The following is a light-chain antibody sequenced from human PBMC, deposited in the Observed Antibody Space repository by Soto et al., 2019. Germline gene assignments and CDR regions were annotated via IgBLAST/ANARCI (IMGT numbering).Light chain of an antibody. V-gene: IGKV3-15*01. Sequence: EILMTQSPAPLSVSPGERATLSCSASQSVSSNLAWYQQKPGPAPRLLIYGASTRATGIPARFSGSGSGKECTLTISSLQSEDFAVYYGQQYNNWPPIPFGQGTRLESK. CDR3: QQYNNWPPIP. J-gene: IGKJ5*01. CDR2: GAS. CDR1: QSVSSN.